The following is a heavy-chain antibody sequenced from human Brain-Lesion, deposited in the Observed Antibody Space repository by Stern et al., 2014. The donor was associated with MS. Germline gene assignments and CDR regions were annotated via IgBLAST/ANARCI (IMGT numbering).Heavy chain of an antibody. Sequence: QITLQETGPALVKPTQSLTLTCTLSGVSLSTTGMRVSWIRQPPGKALEWLARIDLDDDKFYSTSLKTRLTISKDTSKNQVVLTMTNMDPVDTATYYCARQRLYYYGSGTEGGMDVWGQGTTVTVSS. V-gene: IGHV2-70*04. D-gene: IGHD3-10*01. CDR3: ARQRLYYYGSGTEGGMDV. J-gene: IGHJ6*02. CDR2: IDLDDDK. CDR1: GVSLSTTGMR.